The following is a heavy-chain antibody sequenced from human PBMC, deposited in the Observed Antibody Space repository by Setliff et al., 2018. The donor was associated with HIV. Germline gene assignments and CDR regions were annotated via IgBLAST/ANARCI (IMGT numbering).Heavy chain of an antibody. CDR3: ARGRRRSSTPYYFDY. CDR1: GGSISSHY. V-gene: IGHV4-59*11. CDR2: IYYSGST. J-gene: IGHJ4*02. Sequence: TSETLSLTCTVSGGSISSHYWSWIRQPPGKGLEWIGSIYYSGSTNYNPSLKSRVIISVDTSKSQFSLKLTSVSAADTAMYYCARGRRRSSTPYYFDYWGQGTLVTVSS.